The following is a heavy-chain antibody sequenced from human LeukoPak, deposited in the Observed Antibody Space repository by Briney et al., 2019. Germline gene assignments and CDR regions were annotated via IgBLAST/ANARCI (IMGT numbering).Heavy chain of an antibody. CDR1: GFTFSNYA. CDR2: ISGSGGST. D-gene: IGHD5-18*01. V-gene: IGHV3-23*01. J-gene: IGHJ5*02. CDR3: ARTNVYGYDH. Sequence: PGGSLRLSCAASGFTFSNYAVSWVRQAPGKGLEWVSAISGSGGSTYYADSVKGRFTISRDNPKNSLYLQMNNLRAEDTAVYYCARTNVYGYDHWGQGTLVTVSS.